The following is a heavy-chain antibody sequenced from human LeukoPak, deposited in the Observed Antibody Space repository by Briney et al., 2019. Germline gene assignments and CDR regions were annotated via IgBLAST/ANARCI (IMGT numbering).Heavy chain of an antibody. Sequence: SETLSLTCTVSGGSFNAYYWGWIRQPPGKGLEWIGCIYYSGGTNYNPSLKSRVTISVDTSKNQFSLKLSSVTAADTAVYYCARALVGLTTHSPWGQGTLVTVSS. CDR1: GGSFNAYY. D-gene: IGHD1-26*01. CDR3: ARALVGLTTHSP. V-gene: IGHV4-59*01. CDR2: IYYSGGT. J-gene: IGHJ5*02.